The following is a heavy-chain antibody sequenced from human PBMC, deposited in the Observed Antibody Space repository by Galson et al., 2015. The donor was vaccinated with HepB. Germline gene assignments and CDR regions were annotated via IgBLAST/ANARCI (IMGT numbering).Heavy chain of an antibody. V-gene: IGHV1-18*04. D-gene: IGHD3-22*01. CDR1: GSTFTSYG. J-gene: IGHJ3*02. CDR2: ISAYNGNT. Sequence: SVKVSCKASGSTFTSYGISWVRQAPGQGLEWMGWISAYNGNTNYAQKLQGRVTMTTDTSTSTAYMELRSLRSDDTAVYYCARDNNDSSGSDDAFDIWGQGTMVTVSS. CDR3: ARDNNDSSGSDDAFDI.